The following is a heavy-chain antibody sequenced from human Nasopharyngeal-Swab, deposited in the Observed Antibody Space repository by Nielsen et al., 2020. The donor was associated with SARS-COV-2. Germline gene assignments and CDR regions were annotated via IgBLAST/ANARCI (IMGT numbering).Heavy chain of an antibody. CDR3: ARHSRVTTVVVVTLFDF. Sequence: PGKGLEWIGSMSYSGVTFYNPSLRNRVTLSVDTSKNLLSLKLGSVTAADTALYYCARHSRVTTVVVVTLFDFWGQGIQVTVSS. CDR2: MSYSGVT. D-gene: IGHD3-22*01. J-gene: IGHJ4*02. V-gene: IGHV4-39*01.